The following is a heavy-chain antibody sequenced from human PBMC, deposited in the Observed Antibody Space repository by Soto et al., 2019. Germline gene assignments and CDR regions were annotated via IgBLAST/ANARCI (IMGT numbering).Heavy chain of an antibody. CDR2: ISGSGGST. V-gene: IGHV3-23*01. Sequence: GALRLSCAASGFTFSSYAMSWVRQAPGKGPEWVSAISGSGGSTYYADSVKGRFTISRDNSKNTLYLQMNSLRAEDTAVYYCAKDDWSGFNWFDPRGQGTLVTVSS. D-gene: IGHD3-3*01. CDR1: GFTFSSYA. J-gene: IGHJ5*02. CDR3: AKDDWSGFNWFDP.